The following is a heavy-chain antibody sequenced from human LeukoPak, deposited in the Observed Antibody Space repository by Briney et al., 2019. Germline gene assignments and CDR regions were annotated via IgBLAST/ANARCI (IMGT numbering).Heavy chain of an antibody. V-gene: IGHV1-2*02. CDR2: INPNSGGT. D-gene: IGHD3/OR15-3a*01. CDR1: GYTFTGHV. CDR3: ARDSPDGSGTGYNGSHEY. J-gene: IGHJ4*02. Sequence: ASVKVSCKASGYTFTGHVMHRLPQAPGQGLEWMGWINPNSGGTNYAQKFQGRVTMTRDTSISTAYMDLRSLRSDDTAIYYCARDSPDGSGTGYNGSHEYWGPGTLVTVSS.